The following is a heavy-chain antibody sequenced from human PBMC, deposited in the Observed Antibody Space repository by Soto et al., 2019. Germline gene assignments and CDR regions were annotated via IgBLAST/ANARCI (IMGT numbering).Heavy chain of an antibody. J-gene: IGHJ4*02. Sequence: ASVKVSCKASGYTFTGYYMHWVRQAPGQGLEWMGWINPNSGGTNYAQKFQGWVTMTRDTFISTAYMELSRLRSDDTAVYYCARGGLHSSSWYYFDYWGQGTLVTVSS. V-gene: IGHV1-2*04. CDR2: INPNSGGT. CDR1: GYTFTGYY. D-gene: IGHD6-13*01. CDR3: ARGGLHSSSWYYFDY.